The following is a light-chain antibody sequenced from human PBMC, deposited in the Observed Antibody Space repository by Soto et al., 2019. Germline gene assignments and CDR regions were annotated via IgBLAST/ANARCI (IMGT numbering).Light chain of an antibody. Sequence: QSVLTQPPSASGTPGQRVTISCSGSSSNIGSNYVYWDQQLPGTAPKLLIYRNNQRPSGVPDRFSGSKSGTSASLAISGFRSEDEADYYCAAWDDSLSGQNVVFGGGTKLTVL. V-gene: IGLV1-47*01. J-gene: IGLJ2*01. CDR2: RNN. CDR3: AAWDDSLSGQNVV. CDR1: SSNIGSNY.